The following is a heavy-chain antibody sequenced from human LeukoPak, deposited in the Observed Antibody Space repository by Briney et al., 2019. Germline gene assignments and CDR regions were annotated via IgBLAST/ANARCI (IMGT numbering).Heavy chain of an antibody. CDR3: ARGTNDFDY. Sequence: SETLSLTCTVSGGSISSGGYYWSWIRQHPGKGLEWIGYIYYSGNTYYNPSLKSRVTISVDTSKNQFSLKLSSVTAADTAAYYCARGTNDFDYWGQGILVTVSS. CDR1: GGSISSGGYY. CDR2: IYYSGNT. V-gene: IGHV4-31*03. D-gene: IGHD2-8*01. J-gene: IGHJ4*02.